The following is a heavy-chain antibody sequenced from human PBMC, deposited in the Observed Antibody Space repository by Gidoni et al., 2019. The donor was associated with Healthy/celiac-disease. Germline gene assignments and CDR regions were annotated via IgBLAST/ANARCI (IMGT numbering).Heavy chain of an antibody. D-gene: IGHD3-22*01. V-gene: IGHV3-23*04. Sequence: EVQLVESGGGLVQPGGSLRLSCAASGFTFSSYAMSWVRQAPGKGLEWVSAISGSGGSTYYADAVKGRFTISRDKSKNTLYLQMNSLRAEDTAVYYCAKAVIVVVITPGAFDIWGQGTMVTVSS. CDR1: GFTFSSYA. CDR2: ISGSGGST. J-gene: IGHJ3*02. CDR3: AKAVIVVVITPGAFDI.